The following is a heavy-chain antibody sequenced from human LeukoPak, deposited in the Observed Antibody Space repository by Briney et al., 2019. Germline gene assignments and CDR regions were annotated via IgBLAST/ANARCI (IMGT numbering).Heavy chain of an antibody. V-gene: IGHV3-30*04. CDR1: GFTFSSYA. CDR2: ISYAGSNK. J-gene: IGHJ3*02. D-gene: IGHD4-17*01. Sequence: PGGSLRLSCAASGFTFSSYAMHWVRQAPGKGLEWVAVISYAGSNKYYADSVKGRFTISRDNSKNTLYLQMNSLRAEDTAVYYCAKGQGRTTVTTYDAFDIWGQGTMVTVSS. CDR3: AKGQGRTTVTTYDAFDI.